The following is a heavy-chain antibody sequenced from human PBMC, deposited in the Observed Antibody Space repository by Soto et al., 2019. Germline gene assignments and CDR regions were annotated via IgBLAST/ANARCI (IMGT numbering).Heavy chain of an antibody. Sequence: SETLSLTCTVSGGSSGAYFWNWVRQPPGKGLEWIGNIHYTGATSYNPSLESRVTISLDTSKNQFSLRLSSVTTADTAVYYCARPSVPATRGPLDYWGQGALVTVS. CDR3: ARPSVPATRGPLDY. J-gene: IGHJ4*02. CDR2: IHYTGAT. CDR1: GGSSGAYF. D-gene: IGHD6-19*01. V-gene: IGHV4-59*01.